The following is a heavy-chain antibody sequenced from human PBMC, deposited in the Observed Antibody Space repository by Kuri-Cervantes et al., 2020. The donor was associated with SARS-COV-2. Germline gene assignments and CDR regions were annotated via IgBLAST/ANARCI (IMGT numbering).Heavy chain of an antibody. J-gene: IGHJ3*02. V-gene: IGHV4-61*02. CDR2: IYTSGST. D-gene: IGHD6-13*01. Sequence: LRLSCTVSGGSISSGSYYWSWIRQPAGKGLEWIGRIYTSGSTNYNPSLKSRVTISVDTSKNQFSLKLSSVTAADTAVYYCARDGGIAAATSEGAFDIWGQGTMVTVSS. CDR1: GGSISSGSYY. CDR3: ARDGGIAAATSEGAFDI.